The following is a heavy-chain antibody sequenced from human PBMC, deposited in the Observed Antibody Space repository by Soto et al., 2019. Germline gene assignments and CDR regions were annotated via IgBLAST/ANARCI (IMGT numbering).Heavy chain of an antibody. D-gene: IGHD6-6*01. Sequence: TSASYGGSLWVSFVGGFLKPPGKGLEWIGEINHSGSTNYNPSLKSRVTISVDTSKNQFSLKLSSVTAADTAVYYCARGGHSSSSGTLWFDPWGQGTLVTVSS. CDR2: INHSGST. CDR1: GGSLWVSF. V-gene: IGHV4-34*01. CDR3: ARGGHSSSSGTLWFDP. J-gene: IGHJ5*02.